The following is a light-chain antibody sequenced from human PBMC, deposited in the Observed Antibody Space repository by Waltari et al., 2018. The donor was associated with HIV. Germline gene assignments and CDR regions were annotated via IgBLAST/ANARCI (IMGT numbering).Light chain of an antibody. J-gene: IGLJ2*01. CDR2: EVT. Sequence: QSALTHSPSASGSPGQSVTISCSGANRDISDINYVSRYQQHSDRPPILLIFEVTKRPSGVPVRFSGSKSGNTASLCVSELQPEDEATYFCSSFAGTHRLFGGGTKLTVL. CDR1: NRDISDINY. CDR3: SSFAGTHRL. V-gene: IGLV2-8*01.